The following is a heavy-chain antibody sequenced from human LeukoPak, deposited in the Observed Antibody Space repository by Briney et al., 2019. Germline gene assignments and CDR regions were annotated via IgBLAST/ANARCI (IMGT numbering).Heavy chain of an antibody. D-gene: IGHD4-17*01. CDR3: ARDYGDY. CDR2: IYYSGST. Sequence: SETLSLTCTVSGGSISSYYRSWIRQPPGKGLEWIGYIYYSGSTYYNPSLKSRVTISVDTSKNQFSLKLSSVTAADTAVYYCARDYGDYWGQGTLVTVSS. V-gene: IGHV4-59*12. CDR1: GGSISSYY. J-gene: IGHJ4*02.